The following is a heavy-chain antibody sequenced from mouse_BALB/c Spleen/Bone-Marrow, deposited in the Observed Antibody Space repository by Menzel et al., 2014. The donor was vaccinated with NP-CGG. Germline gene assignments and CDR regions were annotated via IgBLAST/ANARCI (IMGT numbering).Heavy chain of an antibody. Sequence: ESGSVLVRPGASVKLSCKASGYTFTSSWMHWAKQRPGQGLEWIGEIHPNSGNTNYNEKFKGKATLTVDTSSSTAYVDLSSLTSEDSAVYYCARSTTATYFDVWGAGTTVTVSS. CDR3: ARSTTATYFDV. CDR2: IHPNSGNT. V-gene: IGHV1S130*01. J-gene: IGHJ1*01. CDR1: GYTFTSSW. D-gene: IGHD1-2*01.